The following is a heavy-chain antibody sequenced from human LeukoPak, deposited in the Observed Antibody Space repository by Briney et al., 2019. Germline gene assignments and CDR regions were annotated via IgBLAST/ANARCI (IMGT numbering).Heavy chain of an antibody. CDR2: IYYSGST. Sequence: SETLSLTCTVSGGSTSSSSYYWGWIRQPPGKGLEWIGSIYYSGSTYYNPSLKSRVTISVDTSKNQFSLKLSSVTAADTAVYYCARDRMVRGIDYWGQGTLVTVSS. J-gene: IGHJ4*02. CDR1: GGSTSSSSYY. CDR3: ARDRMVRGIDY. V-gene: IGHV4-39*07. D-gene: IGHD3-10*01.